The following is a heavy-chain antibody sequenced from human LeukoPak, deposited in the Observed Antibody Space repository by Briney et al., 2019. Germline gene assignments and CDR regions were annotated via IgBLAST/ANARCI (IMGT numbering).Heavy chain of an antibody. Sequence: PGGSLRLSCAASGFTFSSYWMSWVRQAPGKGLEWVANIKQDGSEKYYVDSVKGRFTISRDNAKNSLYLQMNSPRAEDTAVYYCARDQSVVIAIITSYYYMDVWGKGTTVTVSS. J-gene: IGHJ6*03. V-gene: IGHV3-7*01. CDR3: ARDQSVVIAIITSYYYMDV. CDR2: IKQDGSEK. CDR1: GFTFSSYW. D-gene: IGHD2-21*01.